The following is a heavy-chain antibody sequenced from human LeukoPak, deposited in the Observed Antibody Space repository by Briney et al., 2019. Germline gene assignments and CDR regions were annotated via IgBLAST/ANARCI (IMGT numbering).Heavy chain of an antibody. Sequence: ETGGSLRLSCAASGFTFSSYVMSWVRQAPGKGLEWVSALSGGGDSTYYVDSVKGRFTISRDNSKDTLYLQMNSLRAEDTAVYYCAKSRSGWYLFDYWGQGTLVTVSS. CDR1: GFTFSSYV. D-gene: IGHD6-19*01. CDR2: LSGGGDST. J-gene: IGHJ4*02. CDR3: AKSRSGWYLFDY. V-gene: IGHV3-23*01.